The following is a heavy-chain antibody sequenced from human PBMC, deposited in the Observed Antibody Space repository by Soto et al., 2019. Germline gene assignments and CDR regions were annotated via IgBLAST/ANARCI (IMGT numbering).Heavy chain of an antibody. CDR3: ARPESNSKYNPLLS. D-gene: IGHD1-1*01. V-gene: IGHV3-7*01. Sequence: HPGGSFRLSCRASGFCFGNDWMVWFRKNPGKGLEWVANIKEDGSEKFSVDSVRGRFTISRDNAKNSLYLQMNSLRADDTAVYYCARPESNSKYNPLLSWGQGTRVSVSS. J-gene: IGHJ4*02. CDR1: GFCFGNDW. CDR2: IKEDGSEK.